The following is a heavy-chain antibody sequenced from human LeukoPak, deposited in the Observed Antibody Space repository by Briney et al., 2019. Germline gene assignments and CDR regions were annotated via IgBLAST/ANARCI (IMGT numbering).Heavy chain of an antibody. D-gene: IGHD3-22*01. CDR3: ARDTTLYYYDSSDPYY. J-gene: IGHJ4*02. Sequence: GGSLRLSCAASGFAFSDYRMMWVRQAPRKGLEWVSSISSSSTSIYYADSVKGRFTTSRDNAENSLFLQINTLRVEDTDVYYGARDTTLYYYDSSDPYYWGQGTLVTVSS. CDR1: GFAFSDYR. CDR2: ISSSSTSI. V-gene: IGHV3-48*01.